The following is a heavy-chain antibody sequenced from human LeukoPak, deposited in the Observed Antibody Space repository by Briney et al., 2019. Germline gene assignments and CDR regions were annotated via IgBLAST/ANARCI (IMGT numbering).Heavy chain of an antibody. CDR3: ARSNRDAFDM. D-gene: IGHD2/OR15-2a*01. V-gene: IGHV3-48*03. CDR2: ISSSGTTK. J-gene: IGHJ3*02. CDR1: GFTFSSYE. Sequence: GGSLRLSCAASGFTFSSYEMNWVRQGPGKGLEWVSYISSSGTTKYYADSVKGRFTLSRDNAKKSLSLQMNSLRAEDTAIYYCARSNRDAFDMWGQGTVVTVSS.